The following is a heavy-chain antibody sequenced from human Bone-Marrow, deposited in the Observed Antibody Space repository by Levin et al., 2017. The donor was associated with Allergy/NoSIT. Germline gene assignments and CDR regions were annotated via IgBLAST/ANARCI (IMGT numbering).Heavy chain of an antibody. CDR3: ARDNYGDYMRDAFDI. D-gene: IGHD4-17*01. V-gene: IGHV4-30-4*01. CDR1: GASISSADYY. Sequence: SETLSLTCTVSGASISSADYYWSWIRQPPGKGLEWIGYIYYSGSTHYNPSLASRLRISVDKSKNQFSLNLYSVTAADTAVYYCARDNYGDYMRDAFDIWGQGTVVTVSS. J-gene: IGHJ3*02. CDR2: IYYSGST.